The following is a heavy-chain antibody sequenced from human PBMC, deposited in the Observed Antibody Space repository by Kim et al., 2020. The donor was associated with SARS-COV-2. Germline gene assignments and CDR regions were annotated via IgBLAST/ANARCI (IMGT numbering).Heavy chain of an antibody. V-gene: IGHV4-61*01. D-gene: IGHD5-18*01. CDR1: SGSVNNTNDY. J-gene: IGHJ4*02. Sequence: SETLSLTCTVSSGSVNNTNDYWSWVRQSPGKGLEWIGYVYYLGSNNYNPSLKSRVTISVDRPKNQFSLKLRSVTAADTAVYFCARTAMASYFDYWGQGILVTVSS. CDR2: VYYLGSN. CDR3: ARTAMASYFDY.